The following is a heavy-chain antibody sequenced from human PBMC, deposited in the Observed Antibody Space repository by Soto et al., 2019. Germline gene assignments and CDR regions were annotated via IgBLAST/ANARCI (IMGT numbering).Heavy chain of an antibody. J-gene: IGHJ4*02. CDR3: ATGLAWLVQDY. CDR2: ISGSGGSK. D-gene: IGHD6-19*01. CDR1: GFTFSSYA. Sequence: GGSLRLSCAASGFTFSSYAMSWVRQAPGKGLEWVSSISGSGGSKYYADSVKGRFTISRDNSKNTLYLQMNSLRVEDTAVYYCATGLAWLVQDYWGQGTLVTVSS. V-gene: IGHV3-23*01.